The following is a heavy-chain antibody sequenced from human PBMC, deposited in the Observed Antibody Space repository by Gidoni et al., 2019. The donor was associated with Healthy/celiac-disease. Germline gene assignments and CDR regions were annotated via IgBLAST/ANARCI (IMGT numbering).Heavy chain of an antibody. D-gene: IGHD3-22*01. Sequence: QVQLVQSGAEVKKHGASVKVPCKASGYTITSYGISWVRQAPGHGLEWMGWISAYNGNTNYAQKLQGRVTMTTDTSTSTAYMELRSLRSDDTAVYYCARDGLVVVITGDYYYYGMDVWGQGTTVTVSS. CDR3: ARDGLVVVITGDYYYYGMDV. CDR1: GYTITSYG. J-gene: IGHJ6*02. CDR2: ISAYNGNT. V-gene: IGHV1-18*01.